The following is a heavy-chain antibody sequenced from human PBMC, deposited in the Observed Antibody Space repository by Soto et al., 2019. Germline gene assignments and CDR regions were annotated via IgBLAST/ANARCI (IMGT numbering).Heavy chain of an antibody. CDR3: ARSISLAGDY. D-gene: IGHD3-16*01. CDR2: INAGNGNT. V-gene: IGHV1-3*01. CDR1: GYTFTSYD. J-gene: IGHJ4*02. Sequence: QVQLVPSGAEVKKPGASVKVSCKASGYTFTSYDMHWVRQAPGQRLEWMGRINAGNGNTKYSQNFQGRVTLTRDISASTAYMELSSLRSEDTAVYYCARSISLAGDYWGQGTLVTVSS.